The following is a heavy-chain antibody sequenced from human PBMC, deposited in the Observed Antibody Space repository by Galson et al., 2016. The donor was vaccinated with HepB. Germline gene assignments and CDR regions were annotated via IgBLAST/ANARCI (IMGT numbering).Heavy chain of an antibody. CDR3: TRGGTGHCITISCSDYYYRGRDV. J-gene: IGHJ6*02. V-gene: IGHV3-74*01. D-gene: IGHD3-10*01. Sequence: SLRLSCAASGFTFSNYWMHWVRQAPGKGLVWVSRINSEESWATYADSVKGRFTISRDNAKNTLYLQTDSLRAEDTAGYYCTRGGTGHCITISCSDYYYRGRDVWGQGTTVTVSS. CDR1: GFTFSNYW. CDR2: INSEESWA.